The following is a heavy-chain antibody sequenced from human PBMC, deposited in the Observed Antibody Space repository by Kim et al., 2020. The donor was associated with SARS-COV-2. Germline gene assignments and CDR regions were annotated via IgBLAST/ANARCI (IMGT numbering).Heavy chain of an antibody. CDR3: AKAPRYLARD. CDR2: ISPSGAST. CDR1: GFTLTSSA. V-gene: IGHV3-23*01. D-gene: IGHD3-9*01. Sequence: GGSLRPSCAASGFTLTSSAMSWVRQAPGKGLEWVSAISPSGASTYYADSVKGRFTISSDTSKGALYLEMNSLRVDDTAVYYCAKAPRYLARDWGQGTLVTVSS. J-gene: IGHJ4*02.